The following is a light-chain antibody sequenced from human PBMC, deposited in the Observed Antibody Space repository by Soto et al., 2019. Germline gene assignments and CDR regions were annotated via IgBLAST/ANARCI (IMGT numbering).Light chain of an antibody. V-gene: IGKV3-11*01. CDR1: QSVSRS. CDR2: DAS. Sequence: EIVLTQSPGTLSLSPGERATLSCRASQSVSRSLAWYQKKPGQAPRLLIHDASNRATGIPARFSGSGSGTDFTLTISSLEPEDFAVYYCQPRGNFWTVGQGTKVEIK. J-gene: IGKJ1*01. CDR3: QPRGNFWT.